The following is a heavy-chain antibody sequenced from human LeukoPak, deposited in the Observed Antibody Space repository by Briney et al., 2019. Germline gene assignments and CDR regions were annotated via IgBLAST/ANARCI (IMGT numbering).Heavy chain of an antibody. CDR1: GYSFTSYW. Sequence: GESLKISCKGSGYSFTSYWIDWVRQMPGKGLEWMGIIYPGDSDTRYSPSFQGQVTISADRSISTAYLQWNSLKASDTAMYYCARTMTAVTKWFDPWGQGTLVSVSS. J-gene: IGHJ5*02. CDR2: IYPGDSDT. D-gene: IGHD4-17*01. CDR3: ARTMTAVTKWFDP. V-gene: IGHV5-51*01.